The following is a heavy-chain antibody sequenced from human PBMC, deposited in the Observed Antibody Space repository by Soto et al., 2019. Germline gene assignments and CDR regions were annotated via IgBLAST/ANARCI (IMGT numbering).Heavy chain of an antibody. D-gene: IGHD1-1*01. J-gene: IGHJ4*02. CDR1: GGSITCYY. CDR2: IYYSGST. CDR3: ASVKNWNVFDY. V-gene: IGHV4-59*01. Sequence: PSETLSLTCTVSGGSITCYYWSWIRQPPGKGLEWIGYIYYSGSTKYNPSLESRVTISIDTSKNQFSLKLISVTAADTAIYYCASVKNWNVFDYWGQGTLVTVSS.